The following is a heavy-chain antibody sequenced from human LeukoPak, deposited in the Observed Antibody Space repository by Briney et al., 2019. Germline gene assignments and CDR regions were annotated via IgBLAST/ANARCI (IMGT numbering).Heavy chain of an antibody. J-gene: IGHJ5*02. CDR1: GYIFTSDW. V-gene: IGHV5-10-1*01. D-gene: IGHD1-26*01. CDR2: IDPRDSFT. CDR3: SRLSSRELPWFDP. Sequence: GESLRISCQGSGYIFTSDWITRARQMPGKGLEWMGRIDPRDSFTNYSPSFQGHVTISTDKSITTAYLQWSSLNASDAAMYYCSRLSSRELPWFDPWGQGTLVTVSS.